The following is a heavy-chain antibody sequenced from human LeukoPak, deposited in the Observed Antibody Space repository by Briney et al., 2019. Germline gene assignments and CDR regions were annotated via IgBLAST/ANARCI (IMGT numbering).Heavy chain of an antibody. J-gene: IGHJ6*03. D-gene: IGHD6-13*01. V-gene: IGHV3-21*01. CDR3: ARAAIAAARIYYYMDV. CDR2: ISTSSSYI. CDR1: GFTFSSYS. Sequence: GGSLRLSCAASGFTFSSYSMNWVRQAPGKGLEWVSFISTSSSYIHNADSVKGRFTISRDNAENSLYLQMKSLRAEDTAVYYCARAAIAAARIYYYMDVWGKGTTVTVSS.